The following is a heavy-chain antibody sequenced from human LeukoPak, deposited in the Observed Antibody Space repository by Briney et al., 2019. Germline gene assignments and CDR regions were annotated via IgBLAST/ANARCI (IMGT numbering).Heavy chain of an antibody. CDR3: TRGDDFSGDY. D-gene: IGHD2-21*02. J-gene: IGHJ4*02. CDR2: IHPEGNEK. Sequence: PGGSLRLSCKTSGFTFSTYWMSWVRQAPGKGLEWVANIHPEGNEKYHVDSVKGRFTISRDNAKNSLYLQMNSLRVEDTAVYYCTRGDDFSGDYWGQGSLVTVSS. CDR1: GFTFSTYW. V-gene: IGHV3-7*04.